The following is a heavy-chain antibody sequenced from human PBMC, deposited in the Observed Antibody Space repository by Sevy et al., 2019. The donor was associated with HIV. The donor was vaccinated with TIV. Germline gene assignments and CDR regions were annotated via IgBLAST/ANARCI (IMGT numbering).Heavy chain of an antibody. CDR1: GFIFSSYG. D-gene: IGHD2-15*01. CDR3: AKDGVAVVAATRYYYGIDV. J-gene: IGHJ6*02. V-gene: IGHV3-30*18. CDR2: TSSDGSNE. Sequence: GGSLRFSCAASGFIFSSYGMHWVRQAPGKGLEWVAVTSSDGSNEYYADSVKGRFTISRDNSKKTLFLQMNSLRAEDTAVYYCAKDGVAVVAATRYYYGIDVRGQGTTVTVSS.